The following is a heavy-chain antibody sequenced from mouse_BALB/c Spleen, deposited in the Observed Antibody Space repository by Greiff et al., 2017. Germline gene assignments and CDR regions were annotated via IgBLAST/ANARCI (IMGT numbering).Heavy chain of an antibody. D-gene: IGHD2-14*01. J-gene: IGHJ2*01. CDR3: ARGDYRYYFDY. CDR1: GYNFTSYW. CDR2: IYPGSGST. V-gene: IGHV1-55*01. Sequence: QVQLQHPGAELVKPGTSVKLSCKASGYNFTSYWINWVKLRPGQGLEWIGDIYPGSGSTNYNEKFKSKATLTVDTSSSTAYMQLSSLASEDSALYYCARGDYRYYFDYWGQGTTLTVSS.